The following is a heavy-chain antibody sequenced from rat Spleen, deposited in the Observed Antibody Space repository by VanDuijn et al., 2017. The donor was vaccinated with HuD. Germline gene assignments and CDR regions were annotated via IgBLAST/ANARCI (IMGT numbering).Heavy chain of an antibody. CDR2: ISYDGSST. V-gene: IGHV5-29*01. J-gene: IGHJ2*01. CDR3: ARHEAYGSDY. Sequence: EVQLVESGGGLVQPGRSLKLSCAASGFTFSNYGMAWVRQAPTKGLEWVATISYDGSSTYYGDSVKGRFTISRDNAKSTLYLQMNSLRSEDTATYYCARHEAYGSDYWGQGVMVTVSS. D-gene: IGHD1-7*01. CDR1: GFTFSNYG.